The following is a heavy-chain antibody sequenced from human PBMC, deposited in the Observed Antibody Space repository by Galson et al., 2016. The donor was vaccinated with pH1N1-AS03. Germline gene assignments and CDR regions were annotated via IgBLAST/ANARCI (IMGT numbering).Heavy chain of an antibody. CDR1: GFTFSSYA. V-gene: IGHV3-23*01. J-gene: IGHJ4*02. Sequence: SLRLSCAASGFTFSSYAMSWVRQAPGKGLEWVASILGAGGVPYYAGSVKGRFAVSRDTSENTVYLQLDRLRAEDTAVYSCAKDKEAVADRRGYFFADWGQGTLVTVSS. CDR2: ILGAGGVP. D-gene: IGHD6-19*01. CDR3: AKDKEAVADRRGYFFAD.